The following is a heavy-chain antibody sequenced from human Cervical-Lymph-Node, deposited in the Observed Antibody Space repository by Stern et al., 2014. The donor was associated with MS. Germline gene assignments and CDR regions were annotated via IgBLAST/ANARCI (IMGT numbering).Heavy chain of an antibody. Sequence: VTLKESGPTVVKPTQTLTLTCTFSGFSLRTRGMGVGWIRQPPGKALEWLALIYWDDDKFYSPYLKTRLTITKDTSKNWVVLTMTNMDPVDTATYYCAHLEVRAVAEDAFDIWGQGTAVTVSS. V-gene: IGHV2-5*02. J-gene: IGHJ3*02. D-gene: IGHD6-19*01. CDR1: GFSLRTRGMG. CDR2: IYWDDDK. CDR3: AHLEVRAVAEDAFDI.